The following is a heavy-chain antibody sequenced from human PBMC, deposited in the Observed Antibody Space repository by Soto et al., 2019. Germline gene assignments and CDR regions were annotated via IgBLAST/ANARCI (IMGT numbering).Heavy chain of an antibody. V-gene: IGHV4-39*01. CDR3: ARQENS. CDR2: IYHSGST. D-gene: IGHD1-7*01. J-gene: IGHJ1*01. CDR1: GASISSSSQF. Sequence: QLLESGPGLVKPSETLSLTCTVSGASISSSSQFWGWIRQPPGKGLEWIGSIYHSGSTYYNPSLKSRVSISVDLSKNQFSLILDLVTAADTAVYYCARQENSWGQGTLITVSS.